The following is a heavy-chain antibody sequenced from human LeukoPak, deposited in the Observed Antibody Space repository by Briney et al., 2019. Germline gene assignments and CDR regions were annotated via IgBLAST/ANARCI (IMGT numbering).Heavy chain of an antibody. CDR2: FDPEDGET. J-gene: IGHJ4*02. V-gene: IGHV1-24*01. CDR3: ARVKLGIEDS. CDR1: GYTLTELS. Sequence: EASVKVSCKVSGYTLTELSMHWVRQAPGKGLEWMGGFDPEDGETIYAQKFQARVTMTRDTSISTAYMELSSLRSEDTAVYYCARVKLGIEDSWGQGTLVTVSS. D-gene: IGHD7-27*01.